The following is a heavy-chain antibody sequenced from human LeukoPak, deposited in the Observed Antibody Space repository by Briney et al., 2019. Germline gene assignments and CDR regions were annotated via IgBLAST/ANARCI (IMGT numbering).Heavy chain of an antibody. D-gene: IGHD3-22*01. CDR1: GFTFSSYW. J-gene: IGHJ3*02. CDR3: ARRITMIVVVMADAFDI. Sequence: GGSLRLSCAASGFTFSSYWMSWVRQAPGKGLEWVANIKQDGSEKYYVDSVKGRFTISRDNAKNSLYLQMNSLRAEDTAVYYCARRITMIVVVMADAFDIWGQGTMVTVSS. CDR2: IKQDGSEK. V-gene: IGHV3-7*01.